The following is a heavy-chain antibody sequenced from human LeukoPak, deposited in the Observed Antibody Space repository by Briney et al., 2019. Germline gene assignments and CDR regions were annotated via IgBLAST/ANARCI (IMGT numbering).Heavy chain of an antibody. Sequence: GGSLRLSCTGSGFTFSNYAVAWVRQAPGKGLEWVSSFTSSGNTYYADSVKGRFTVSRDNAKSTLYMQMTSLRAEDTAVYYCAKGDYGDCYWGQGTLVTVSS. D-gene: IGHD4-17*01. J-gene: IGHJ4*02. CDR1: GFTFSNYA. CDR3: AKGDYGDCY. CDR2: FTSSGNT. V-gene: IGHV3-23*01.